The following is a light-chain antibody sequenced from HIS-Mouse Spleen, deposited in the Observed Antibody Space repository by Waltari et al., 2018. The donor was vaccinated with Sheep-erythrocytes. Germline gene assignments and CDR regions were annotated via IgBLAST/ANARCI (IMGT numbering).Light chain of an antibody. V-gene: IGKV1-39*01. J-gene: IGKJ4*01. CDR1: QSISSY. CDR3: QQSYSTPPLT. CDR2: AAS. Sequence: DIQMTQSPSFLSASVGDRVTITCRASQSISSYLNWYQQKPGKAPKLLIYAASSLQSGVRSRFSGSGSGTDFTLTISSLQPEDFATYYCQQSYSTPPLTFGGGTKVEIK.